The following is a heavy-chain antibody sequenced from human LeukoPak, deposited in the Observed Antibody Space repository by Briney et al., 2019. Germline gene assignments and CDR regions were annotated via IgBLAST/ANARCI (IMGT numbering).Heavy chain of an antibody. D-gene: IGHD3-10*01. Sequence: GESLKISCKGSGYSFTSYWIGWVRQMLGKGLEWVSAISGSGGSTYYADSVKGRFTISRDNSKNTLYLQMNSLRAEDTAVYYCAKDREERLWFGEGVFGPRNYYYMDVWGKGTTVTVSS. J-gene: IGHJ6*03. CDR2: ISGSGGST. CDR3: AKDREERLWFGEGVFGPRNYYYMDV. CDR1: GYSFTSYW. V-gene: IGHV3-23*01.